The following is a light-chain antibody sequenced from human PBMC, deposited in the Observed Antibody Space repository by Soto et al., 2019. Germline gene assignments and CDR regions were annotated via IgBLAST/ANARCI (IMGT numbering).Light chain of an antibody. J-gene: IGKJ1*01. CDR2: AAS. CDR3: LQDYNYPRT. Sequence: AIQMTQSPSSLSASLGDRVTITCRASQGIRNALGWYQQRPGKAPKLLIYAASILQSGVPSRFSGSGSGTDFTLTISSLQPEDFATYYCLQDYNYPRTFGQGTKVEIK. CDR1: QGIRNA. V-gene: IGKV1-6*01.